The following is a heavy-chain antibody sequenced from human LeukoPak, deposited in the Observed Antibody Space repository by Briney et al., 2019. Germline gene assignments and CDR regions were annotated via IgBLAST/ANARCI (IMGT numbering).Heavy chain of an antibody. J-gene: IGHJ4*02. V-gene: IGHV3-15*01. Sequence: GGSLRLSCAASGFTFSSYSMNWVPQAPGKGLEWVGRIKSKTDGGTTDYAAPVKGRFTISRDDSKNTLYLQMNSLKTEDTAVYYCTTGGVGALANYFDYWGQGTLVTVSS. D-gene: IGHD1-26*01. CDR3: TTGGVGALANYFDY. CDR2: IKSKTDGGTT. CDR1: GFTFSSYS.